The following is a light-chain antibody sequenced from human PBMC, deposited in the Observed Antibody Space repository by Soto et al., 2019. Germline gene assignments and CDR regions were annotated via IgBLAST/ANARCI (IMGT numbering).Light chain of an antibody. J-gene: IGLJ1*01. CDR2: ANN. Sequence: QSVLTQPPSVSGAPGQRVTISCTGSNSNIGAGYDVHWYQQLPGTAPKLLIYANNNRPSGVPDRFSGSKSGTSASLAITGLQAEDEADYYCQSYDANLNRLNYVFGTGTQLTVL. CDR1: NSNIGAGYD. CDR3: QSYDANLNRLNYV. V-gene: IGLV1-40*01.